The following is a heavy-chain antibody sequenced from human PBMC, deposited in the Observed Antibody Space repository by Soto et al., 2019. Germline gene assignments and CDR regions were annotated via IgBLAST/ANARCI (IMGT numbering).Heavy chain of an antibody. CDR1: GYTFTHYY. D-gene: IGHD5-18*01. J-gene: IGHJ4*02. Sequence: ASVKVSCKAPGYTFTHYYIHWVRQAPGQGLEWMGIINPNGGITTYAQKFRAGFSMTRDTSTSTVYLELSSLRSEDSAVYYCATSVNSAMAFDYWGQGTLVTVSS. V-gene: IGHV1-46*01. CDR3: ATSVNSAMAFDY. CDR2: INPNGGIT.